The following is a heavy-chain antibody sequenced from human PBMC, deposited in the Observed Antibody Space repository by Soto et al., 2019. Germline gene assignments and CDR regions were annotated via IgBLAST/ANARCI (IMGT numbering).Heavy chain of an antibody. J-gene: IGHJ4*02. D-gene: IGHD2-21*01. CDR2: IYYSGST. V-gene: IGHV4-31*03. Sequence: SETLSLTCTVSGCSISSGGYYWSWIRQHPGKGLEWIGYIYYSGSTYYNPSLKSRVTISVDTSKNQFSLKLSSVTAADTAVYYCARAPVIAITTFDYWGQGTLVTSPQ. CDR1: GCSISSGGYY. CDR3: ARAPVIAITTFDY.